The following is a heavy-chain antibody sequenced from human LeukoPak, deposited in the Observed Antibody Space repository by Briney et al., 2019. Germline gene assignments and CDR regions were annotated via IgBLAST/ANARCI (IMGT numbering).Heavy chain of an antibody. V-gene: IGHV3-30*14. D-gene: IGHD3-22*01. CDR1: AFTFNNYW. CDR2: ISYDGSNK. Sequence: GGSLRLSCVASAFTFNNYWMHWVRQAPGKGLEWVAVISYDGSNKYYADSVKGRFTISRDNSKNTLYLQMGSLRAEDMAVYYCASGYDSSGYLFDYWGQGTLVTVSS. CDR3: ASGYDSSGYLFDY. J-gene: IGHJ4*02.